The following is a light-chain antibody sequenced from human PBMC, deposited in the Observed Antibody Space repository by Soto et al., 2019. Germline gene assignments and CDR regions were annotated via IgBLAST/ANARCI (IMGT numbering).Light chain of an antibody. CDR1: SSDVGAYNY. CDR3: SSYTRSRTYV. J-gene: IGLJ1*01. Sequence: QSVLTQPASVSGSPGQSITISCTGTSSDVGAYNYVSWFQQHPGKAPKLLIYEVSNRPSGVSYRFSGSKSGSTASLTISGLRAEDEADYYCSSYTRSRTYVFGTGTKVTAL. CDR2: EVS. V-gene: IGLV2-14*01.